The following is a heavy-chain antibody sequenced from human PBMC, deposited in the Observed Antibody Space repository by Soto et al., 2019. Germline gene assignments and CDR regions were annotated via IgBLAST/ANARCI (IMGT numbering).Heavy chain of an antibody. V-gene: IGHV6-1*01. D-gene: IGHD6-19*01. J-gene: IGHJ4*02. CDR3: ARGVAGSGFDL. CDR2: TYYRSNWRH. CDR1: VDSVSSNTAA. Sequence: PSQTRSLTCAISVDSVSSNTAAWNWIRSSPSRGLEWLGRTYYRSNWRHDYAVSVKSRITVNPDTSKNHFSLQLNSVTPDDTAVYYCARGVAGSGFDLWGQGTLVTVSS.